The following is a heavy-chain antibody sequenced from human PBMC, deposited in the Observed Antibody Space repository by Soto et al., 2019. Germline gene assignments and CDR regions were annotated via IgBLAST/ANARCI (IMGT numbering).Heavy chain of an antibody. CDR3: ARGYYYDSSGPTDY. CDR1: GFTFTAYG. D-gene: IGHD3-22*01. Sequence: GGSLRLSCAASGFTFTAYGMHWVRQAPGKGLEWVAVIWYDGSSTSYADSVKGRFTISRDNAKNTLYLQMNSLRAEDTAVYYCARGYYYDSSGPTDYWGQGTLVTVSS. CDR2: IWYDGSST. V-gene: IGHV3-33*01. J-gene: IGHJ4*02.